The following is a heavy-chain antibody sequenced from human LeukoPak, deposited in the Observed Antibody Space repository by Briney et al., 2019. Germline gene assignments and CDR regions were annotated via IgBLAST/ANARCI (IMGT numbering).Heavy chain of an antibody. CDR2: IWYDGSNK. Sequence: HPGGSLRLSCAASGFTFSSYAMSWVRQAPGKGLEWVAVIWYDGSNKYYADSVKGRFTISRDNSKNTLYLQMNSLRAEDTAVYYCARDSTYSSGWYLPYYYYYGMDVWGQGTTVTVSS. CDR3: ARDSTYSSGWYLPYYYYYGMDV. V-gene: IGHV3-33*08. J-gene: IGHJ6*02. CDR1: GFTFSSYA. D-gene: IGHD6-19*01.